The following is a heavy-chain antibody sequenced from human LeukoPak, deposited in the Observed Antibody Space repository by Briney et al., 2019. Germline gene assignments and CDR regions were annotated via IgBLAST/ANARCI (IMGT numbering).Heavy chain of an antibody. CDR1: GYTFTGYY. J-gene: IGHJ5*02. CDR2: INPNSGGT. CDR3: ARETYYYDSSGYYRLAGWFDP. D-gene: IGHD3-22*01. V-gene: IGHV1-2*02. Sequence: ASVKVSCKASGYTFTGYYMHWVRQAPGQGLEWMGWINPNSGGTNYARKFQGRVTMTRDTSISTAYMELSRLRSDDTAVYYCARETYYYDSSGYYRLAGWFDPWGQGTLVTVSS.